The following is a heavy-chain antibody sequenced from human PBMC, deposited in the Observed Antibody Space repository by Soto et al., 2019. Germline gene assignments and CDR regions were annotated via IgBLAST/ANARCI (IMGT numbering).Heavy chain of an antibody. CDR2: INHSGST. D-gene: IGHD1-1*01. CDR3: ARMNQLAPKRNAFDI. J-gene: IGHJ3*02. CDR1: GGSFSGYY. Sequence: PSETLSLTCAVYGGSFSGYYWSWIRQPPGKGLEWIGEINHSGSTNYNPSLKSRVTISVDTSKNQFSLNLSSVTAADTAVYYCARMNQLAPKRNAFDIWGQGTMVTVSS. V-gene: IGHV4-34*01.